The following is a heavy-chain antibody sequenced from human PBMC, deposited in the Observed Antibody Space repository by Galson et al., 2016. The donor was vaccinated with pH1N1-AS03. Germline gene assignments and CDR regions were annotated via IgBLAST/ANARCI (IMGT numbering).Heavy chain of an antibody. D-gene: IGHD2-15*01. Sequence: QSGAEVKKPGESLKISCRASGYSFSNYWVGWVRQMPGKGLEWMGIIYPGDSDTRYSPSFQGQVTISGDKSINPVYLHWSSLKASDSAMYYCARRASGGSTLDYWGQGTLVTVSS. J-gene: IGHJ4*02. CDR3: ARRASGGSTLDY. CDR1: GYSFSNYW. V-gene: IGHV5-51*01. CDR2: IYPGDSDT.